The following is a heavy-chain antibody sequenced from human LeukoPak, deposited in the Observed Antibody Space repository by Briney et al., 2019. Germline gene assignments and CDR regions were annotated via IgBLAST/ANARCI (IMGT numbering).Heavy chain of an antibody. Sequence: GGSLQISFEGSGYTFTKYWIAGVRPMPGKGLEGMGIIFAGDSDTRYSPSFQGQVTISADKSINTAYLQWSSLMASDTAMYYCARGWAGTTPFDYWGQGTLVTVSS. D-gene: IGHD1-7*01. V-gene: IGHV5-51*01. CDR1: GYTFTKYW. CDR3: ARGWAGTTPFDY. CDR2: IFAGDSDT. J-gene: IGHJ4*02.